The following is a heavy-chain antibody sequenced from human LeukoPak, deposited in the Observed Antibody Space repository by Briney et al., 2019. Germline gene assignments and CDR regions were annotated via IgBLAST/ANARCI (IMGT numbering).Heavy chain of an antibody. D-gene: IGHD1-7*01. Sequence: SETLSLTCTVSGASISSSSYYWGWIRQPPGKELEWIGNIYYSEGTYYNPSLKSRVTMSIDTSRNQFSLKLRSVTAADTAVYYCARRPKWNYSNWFDPWGQGTLVTVSS. CDR2: IYYSEGT. J-gene: IGHJ5*02. CDR3: ARRPKWNYSNWFDP. CDR1: GASISSSSYY. V-gene: IGHV4-39*01.